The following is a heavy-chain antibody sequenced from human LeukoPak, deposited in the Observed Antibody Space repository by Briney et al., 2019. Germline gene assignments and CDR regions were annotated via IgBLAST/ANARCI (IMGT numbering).Heavy chain of an antibody. CDR2: ISSSSSYI. Sequence: PGGSLRLSCAASGFTFSSYSMNWVRQAPGKGLEWVSSISSSSSYIYYADSVKGRFTISRDNAKNSLYLQMNSLRAEDTAVYYCARDTAQFYDFWSGYFYWGQGTLVTVSS. CDR3: ARDTAQFYDFWSGYFY. J-gene: IGHJ4*02. D-gene: IGHD3-3*01. V-gene: IGHV3-21*01. CDR1: GFTFSSYS.